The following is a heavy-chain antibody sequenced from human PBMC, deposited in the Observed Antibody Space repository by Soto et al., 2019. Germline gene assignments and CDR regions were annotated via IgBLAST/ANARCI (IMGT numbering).Heavy chain of an antibody. CDR1: RITLSISC. J-gene: IGHJ4*02. D-gene: IGHD6-13*01. CDR3: AREKSGYSKSHSSSWFDY. V-gene: IGHV3-74*01. CDR2: INSDGSST. Sequence: PGGSLRLSCADSRITLSISCMYRIRTALGKGLVWVSRINSDGSSTSYADSVKGRFTISRDNAKNTLYLQMNSLRAEDTAVYYCAREKSGYSKSHSSSWFDYWGQGT.